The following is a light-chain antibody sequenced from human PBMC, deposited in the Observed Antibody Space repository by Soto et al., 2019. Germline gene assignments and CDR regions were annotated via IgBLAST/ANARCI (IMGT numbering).Light chain of an antibody. V-gene: IGKV1D-16*01. J-gene: IGKJ4*01. CDR3: QQYNIYPLT. Sequence: DIQMTQSPSSLSASVGDRVTITCRASEGITDWLAWYQVKPGMAPKSLIYGASDLQSGVPSRFRGSGSGTYFTLTISSLQPEDFATYYCQQYNIYPLTCGGGTKVEIK. CDR2: GAS. CDR1: EGITDW.